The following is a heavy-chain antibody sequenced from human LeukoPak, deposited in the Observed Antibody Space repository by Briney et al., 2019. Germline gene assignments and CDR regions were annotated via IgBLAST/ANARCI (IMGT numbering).Heavy chain of an antibody. Sequence: SETLSLTCAVYGGSFSGYYWSWIRQPPGKGLEWIGEINHSGSTNYNPSLKSRVTISLDTSKNQFSLKLSSVTAADTAVYYCARGRGVVPAATSVFYYYYYGMDVWGQGTTVTVSS. CDR1: GGSFSGYY. CDR3: ARGRGVVPAATSVFYYYYYGMDV. V-gene: IGHV4-34*01. CDR2: INHSGST. J-gene: IGHJ6*02. D-gene: IGHD2-2*01.